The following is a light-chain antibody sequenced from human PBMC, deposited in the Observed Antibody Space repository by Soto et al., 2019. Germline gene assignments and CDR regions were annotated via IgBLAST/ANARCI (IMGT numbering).Light chain of an antibody. J-gene: IGLJ1*01. CDR2: EVA. CDR1: STDIGAYNY. V-gene: IGLV2-14*01. CDR3: NSYTALSNRV. Sequence: QSALTQPASVSGSPGQSITISCTGTSTDIGAYNYVSWYQQHQGKAPNLRIYEVADRTSGVSNRFSGSKSGDTASLTISGLQAEDEANYYCNSYTALSNRVFGTGTKVTVL.